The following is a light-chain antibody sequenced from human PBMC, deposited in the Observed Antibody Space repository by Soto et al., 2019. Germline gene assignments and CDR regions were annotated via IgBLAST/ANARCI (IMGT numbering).Light chain of an antibody. J-gene: IGLJ2*01. Sequence: QPVLTQSPSDSASLGASVKLTCTLSSGHSSYAIAWHQKQPGKGPRYLMDLNNDGSHTKGDGIPDRFSGSSSGAERYLIISSLQSEDEADYYCQTWGTGFQVFGGGTKVTVL. CDR3: QTWGTGFQV. CDR2: LNNDGSH. CDR1: SGHSSYA. V-gene: IGLV4-69*01.